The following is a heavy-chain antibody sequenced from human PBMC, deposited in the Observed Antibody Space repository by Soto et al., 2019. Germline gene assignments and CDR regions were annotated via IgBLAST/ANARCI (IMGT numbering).Heavy chain of an antibody. Sequence: AAVRVACKGSGYTFTSYGISWVRQAPGQGLEWMGWISAYNGNTNYAQKLQGRVTMTTDTSTSTAYMELRSLRSDDTAVYYCARGSSTVTYYYYGMDVWGPGTTVTVSS. CDR2: ISAYNGNT. V-gene: IGHV1-18*01. J-gene: IGHJ6*02. CDR1: GYTFTSYG. CDR3: ARGSSTVTYYYYGMDV. D-gene: IGHD4-4*01.